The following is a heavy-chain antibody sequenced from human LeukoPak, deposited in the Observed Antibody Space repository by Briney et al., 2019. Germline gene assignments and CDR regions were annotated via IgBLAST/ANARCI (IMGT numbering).Heavy chain of an antibody. J-gene: IGHJ4*02. CDR1: GDSVSSSSAA. CDR2: TYYRSKWYS. D-gene: IGHD2-21*02. CDR3: ARAGGDSWYFDY. V-gene: IGHV6-1*01. Sequence: SQTLSLTCAISGDSVSSSSAAWNWLRQSPSRGLEWLGRTYYRSKWYSDYAVSVKSRITINADTSKNQFSLHLNSVTPEDTAVYYCARAGGDSWYFDYWGQGTLVTVSS.